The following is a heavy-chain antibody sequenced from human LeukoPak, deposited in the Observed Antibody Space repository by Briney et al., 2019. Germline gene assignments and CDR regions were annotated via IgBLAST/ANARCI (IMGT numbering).Heavy chain of an antibody. D-gene: IGHD3-22*01. CDR1: GGSISSYY. J-gene: IGHJ4*02. CDR2: IYYSGST. CDR3: ARGYYYDSSGYDY. Sequence: SETLSLTCTVSGGSISSYYWSWIRQPPGKGLEWIGYIYYSGSTNYNPSLKSRVTISVDTSKNQFSLKLSSVTAADTAVYYCARGYYYDSSGYDYWGQGTLVTVSS. V-gene: IGHV4-59*01.